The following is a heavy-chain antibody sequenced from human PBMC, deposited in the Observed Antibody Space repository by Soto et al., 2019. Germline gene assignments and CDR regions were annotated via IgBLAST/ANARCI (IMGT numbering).Heavy chain of an antibody. Sequence: TCTVSDGSISSSSYYWGWIRQPPGKGLEWIGSIDYSGSTYYNPSLKSRVTISVDTPKNQFSLNLSSVTAADTAVYYCARHYYDSSGYYLEGVDYWGQGTLVTVSS. CDR1: DGSISSSSYY. D-gene: IGHD3-22*01. CDR2: IDYSGST. CDR3: ARHYYDSSGYYLEGVDY. J-gene: IGHJ4*02. V-gene: IGHV4-39*01.